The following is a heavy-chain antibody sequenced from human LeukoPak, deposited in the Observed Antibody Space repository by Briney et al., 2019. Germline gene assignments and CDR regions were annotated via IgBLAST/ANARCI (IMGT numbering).Heavy chain of an antibody. D-gene: IGHD1-26*01. CDR1: GFTFSSYE. J-gene: IGHJ4*02. CDR3: ARDRGGSYHDFDY. Sequence: GGSLRLSCAASGFTFSSYEMNWVRQAPGKGLEWVSYISSSSSYIYYADSVKGRFTISRDNAKNSLYLQMNSLRAEDTAVYYCARDRGGSYHDFDYWGQGTLVTVSS. CDR2: ISSSSSYI. V-gene: IGHV3-21*05.